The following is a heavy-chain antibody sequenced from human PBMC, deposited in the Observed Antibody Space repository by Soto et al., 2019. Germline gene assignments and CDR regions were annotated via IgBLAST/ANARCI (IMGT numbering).Heavy chain of an antibody. J-gene: IGHJ4*02. Sequence: QVQLVQSGAEVKKPGASVKVSCKASGYTFTGYYMHWVRQAPGQGLEWMGWINPNSGGTNYAQKFQGRVTMTRDTSISRADMELSRLRSDDTAVYYCASTAPGAQPRTPYRSGWPGYFDYWGEGTLVTVSS. CDR1: GYTFTGYY. V-gene: IGHV1-2*02. D-gene: IGHD6-19*01. CDR2: INPNSGGT. CDR3: ASTAPGAQPRTPYRSGWPGYFDY.